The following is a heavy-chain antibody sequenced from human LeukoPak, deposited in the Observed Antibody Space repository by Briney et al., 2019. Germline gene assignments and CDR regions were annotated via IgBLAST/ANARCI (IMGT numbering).Heavy chain of an antibody. CDR2: INSDGSST. Sequence: GGSLRLSCAASGFTFSSYWMHWVRQAPGKGLVWVSRINSDGSSTSYADSVKGRFTISRDNAKNTLYLQMNSLRAEDTAVYYCASGSASTLTTACDYWGQGTLVTVSS. V-gene: IGHV3-74*01. CDR3: ASGSASTLTTACDY. CDR1: GFTFSSYW. D-gene: IGHD4-17*01. J-gene: IGHJ4*02.